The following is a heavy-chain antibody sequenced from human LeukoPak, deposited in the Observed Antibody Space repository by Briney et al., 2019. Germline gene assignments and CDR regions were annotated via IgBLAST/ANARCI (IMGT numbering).Heavy chain of an antibody. CDR1: GYTFTSYD. J-gene: IGHJ6*03. CDR3: ARAKSLVGATRGSGYYMDV. V-gene: IGHV1-8*01. D-gene: IGHD1-26*01. Sequence: GASVKVFCKASGYTFTSYDINWVRQATGQGLEWMGWMNPNSGNTGYAQKFQGRVTMTRNTSISTAYMELSSLRSEDTAVYYCARAKSLVGATRGSGYYMDVWGKGTTVTVSS. CDR2: MNPNSGNT.